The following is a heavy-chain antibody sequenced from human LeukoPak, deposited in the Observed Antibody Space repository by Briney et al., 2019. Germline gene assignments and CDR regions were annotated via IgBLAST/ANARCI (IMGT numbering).Heavy chain of an antibody. D-gene: IGHD5-18*01. Sequence: PGGSLRLSCAASGFTFSSYSMNWVRQAPGKGLEWVSSISSSSSYIYYADSGKGRFTIPRDNAKNSLYLQMNSLRAEDTAVYYCARDGALVDTAMVTDYWGQGTLVTVSS. CDR3: ARDGALVDTAMVTDY. CDR2: ISSSSSYI. V-gene: IGHV3-21*01. J-gene: IGHJ4*02. CDR1: GFTFSSYS.